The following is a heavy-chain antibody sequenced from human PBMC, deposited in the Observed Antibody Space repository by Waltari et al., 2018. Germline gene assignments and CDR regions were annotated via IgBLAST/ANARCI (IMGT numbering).Heavy chain of an antibody. D-gene: IGHD1-7*01. CDR2: IKTDGREE. Sequence: EVQLVVSGGGLVQPGGSLRLSCPPSGSPFSEYWMTWVRQAPGKGLEWVGNIKTDGREEYYTDSVKGRFIISRDNAKNSLFLQMDSLRVEDTAVYYCARDGDRNYDYWGQGTLVTVSS. J-gene: IGHJ4*02. CDR1: GSPFSEYW. V-gene: IGHV3-7*01. CDR3: ARDGDRNYDY.